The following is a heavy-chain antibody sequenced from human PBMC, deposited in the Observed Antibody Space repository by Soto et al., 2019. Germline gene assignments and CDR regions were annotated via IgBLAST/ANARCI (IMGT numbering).Heavy chain of an antibody. D-gene: IGHD2-2*01. V-gene: IGHV3-7*03. Sequence: EVQLVESGGGLVQPGGSLRLSCAASGFTFSSYWMSWVRQAPGKGLEWVANIKQDGSEKYYVDSVKGRFTISRDNANNSLNLQDNSLRAEDTAVYYWARVPPHAVPAASLGGFDYWGQGTLVTVSS. CDR2: IKQDGSEK. CDR1: GFTFSSYW. J-gene: IGHJ4*02. CDR3: ARVPPHAVPAASLGGFDY.